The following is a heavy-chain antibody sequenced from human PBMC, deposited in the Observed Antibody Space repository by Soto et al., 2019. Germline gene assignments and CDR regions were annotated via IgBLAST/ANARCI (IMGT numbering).Heavy chain of an antibody. CDR3: ARAGWFGESLGGMDV. CDR2: INPSGGST. V-gene: IGHV1-46*03. J-gene: IGHJ6*02. CDR1: GYTFTSYY. D-gene: IGHD3-10*01. Sequence: QVQLVQSGAEVKKPGASVKVSCKASGYTFTSYYMHWVRQAPGQGLEWMGIINPSGGSTSYAQKYHGRVTVTRDTSTSTVYRELSSLRSEDTAVYYCARAGWFGESLGGMDVWGQGTTVTVSS.